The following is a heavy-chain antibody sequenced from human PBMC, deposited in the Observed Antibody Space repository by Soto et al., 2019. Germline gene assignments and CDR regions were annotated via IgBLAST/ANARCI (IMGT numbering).Heavy chain of an antibody. CDR1: GGSIDSAGSY. CDR3: ARYCSGGTCYDSIDY. D-gene: IGHD2-15*01. J-gene: IGHJ4*02. V-gene: IGHV4-31*03. CDR2: IYHGGTT. Sequence: SETLSLSCTVSGGSIDSAGSYWSWIRQIPGRGLEWIGHIYHGGTTDYNPSLKSRITLSVDTSKTQFSLQLNCVTAADAAVYYCARYCSGGTCYDSIDYWGQRTLITVSS.